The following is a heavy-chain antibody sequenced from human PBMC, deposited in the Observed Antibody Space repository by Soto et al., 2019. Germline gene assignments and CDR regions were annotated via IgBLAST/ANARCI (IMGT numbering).Heavy chain of an antibody. CDR1: GYTFTSYY. V-gene: IGHV1-46*03. Sequence: ASVKVSCKASGYTFTSYYMHWVRQAPGQGLEWMGIINPSGGSTSYAQKFQGRVTMTRDTSTSTVYMELSSLRSEDTAVYYCARDFWSGYYSTYYFDYWGQGTLVTVSS. CDR3: ARDFWSGYYSTYYFDY. D-gene: IGHD3-3*01. J-gene: IGHJ4*02. CDR2: INPSGGST.